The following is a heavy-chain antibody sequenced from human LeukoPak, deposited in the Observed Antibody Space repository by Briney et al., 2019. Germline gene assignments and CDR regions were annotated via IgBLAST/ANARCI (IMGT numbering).Heavy chain of an antibody. V-gene: IGHV3-48*03. CDR1: GFTFSSYE. Sequence: GGSLRLSCAASGFTFSSYEMNWVRQAPGKGLERVSYISISGSTIYYADSVKGRFTISRDNAKNSLYLQMNSLRAEDTAVYYCARVHYFYGGNSEVYFDYWGQGTLVTVSS. J-gene: IGHJ4*02. CDR3: ARVHYFYGGNSEVYFDY. D-gene: IGHD4-23*01. CDR2: ISISGSTI.